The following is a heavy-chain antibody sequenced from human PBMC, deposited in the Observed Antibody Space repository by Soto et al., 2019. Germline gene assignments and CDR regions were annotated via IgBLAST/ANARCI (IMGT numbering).Heavy chain of an antibody. CDR3: ASGYGRNFDY. Sequence: QVQLQQWGAGLLKPSETLSLTCAVYGGSFSGYYWNWIRQPPGKGLEWIGEINHSGSTNYNPSLKRRVTIXXDTSKNQFSLRLSSVTAADTAVYYCASGYGRNFDYWGQGTLVTVSS. CDR1: GGSFSGYY. J-gene: IGHJ4*02. V-gene: IGHV4-34*01. CDR2: INHSGST. D-gene: IGHD3-10*01.